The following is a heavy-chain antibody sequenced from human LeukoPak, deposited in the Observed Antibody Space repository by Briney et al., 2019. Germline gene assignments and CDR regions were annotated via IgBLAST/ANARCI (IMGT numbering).Heavy chain of an antibody. D-gene: IGHD6-19*01. CDR3: ARAVAGTSFDY. Sequence: SGTLSLTCTVSGGSISSYYWSWIRQPPGKGLEWIGYIYYSGSTNYNPSLKSRVTISVDMSKNQFSLKLSSVTAADTAAYYCARAVAGTSFDYWGRGTLVTVSS. CDR1: GGSISSYY. J-gene: IGHJ4*02. V-gene: IGHV4-59*01. CDR2: IYYSGST.